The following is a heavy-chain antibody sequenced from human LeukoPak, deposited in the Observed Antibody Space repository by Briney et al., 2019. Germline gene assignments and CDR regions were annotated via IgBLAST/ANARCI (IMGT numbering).Heavy chain of an antibody. V-gene: IGHV3-23*01. CDR2: VRGSGGGT. J-gene: IGHJ4*02. D-gene: IGHD4-11*01. CDR1: GFTFSSYA. CDR3: AKGPYDYSNHYIDY. Sequence: GGSLRLSCAASGFTFSSYAMSWVRQAPGKGLEWVSGVRGSGGGTPYAESVKGRFTISRDNSKNTLYLQMNSLRAEDTAVYYCAKGPYDYSNHYIDYWGQGTLVTVSS.